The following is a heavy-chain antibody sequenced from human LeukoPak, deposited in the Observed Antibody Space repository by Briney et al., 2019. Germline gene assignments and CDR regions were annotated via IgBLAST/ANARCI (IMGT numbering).Heavy chain of an antibody. D-gene: IGHD4-17*01. Sequence: SETLSLTCAVSGGSISSSNWWSWVRQPPGKGLEWIGEIYHSGSTNYNPSLKSRVTISADKSKNQFSLKLSSVTAADTAVYYCASRSVTRIDYWGQGTLVTVSS. CDR1: GGSISSSNW. V-gene: IGHV4-4*02. J-gene: IGHJ4*02. CDR3: ASRSVTRIDY. CDR2: IYHSGST.